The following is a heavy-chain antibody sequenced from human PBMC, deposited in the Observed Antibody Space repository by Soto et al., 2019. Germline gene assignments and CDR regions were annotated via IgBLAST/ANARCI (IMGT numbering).Heavy chain of an antibody. V-gene: IGHV5-51*01. CDR3: ERYSGVNSPYSYSGMAV. D-gene: IGHD4-17*01. Sequence: GESLKISCKGSGYSFTSYWIGWVRQMPGKGLEWMGIIYPGDSDTRYSPSFQGQVTISADKSISTAYLQWSSLKASDTAMYYCERYSGVNSPYSYSGMAVGGKGTTVPVP. CDR2: IYPGDSDT. CDR1: GYSFTSYW. J-gene: IGHJ6*04.